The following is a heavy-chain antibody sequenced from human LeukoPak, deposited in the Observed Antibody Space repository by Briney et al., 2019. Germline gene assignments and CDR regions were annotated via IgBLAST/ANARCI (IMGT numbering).Heavy chain of an antibody. CDR1: GYTFTSYG. D-gene: IGHD6-13*01. CDR2: ISAYNGNT. V-gene: IGHV1-18*01. J-gene: IGHJ3*02. Sequence: ASVKVSCKASGYTFTSYGISWVRQAPGQGLEWMGWISAYNGNTNYAQKLQGRVTMTTDTSTSTAYMELRSLRSDDTAVFYCARISKQQLVSANTFDIWGQGTMVTVSS. CDR3: ARISKQQLVSANTFDI.